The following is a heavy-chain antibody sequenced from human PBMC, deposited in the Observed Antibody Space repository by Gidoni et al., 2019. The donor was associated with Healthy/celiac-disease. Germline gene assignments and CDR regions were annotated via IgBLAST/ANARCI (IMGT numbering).Heavy chain of an antibody. J-gene: IGHJ3*02. CDR2: ISWNSVSI. CDR1: GFTFDDYA. Sequence: EVQLVESGGGLVQPGRSLRLSCAASGFTFDDYAMHWVRPAPGKGLEWVSGISWNSVSIGYADSVKGRFTISRDNAKNSLYLQMNSLRAEDTALYYCAKIGDVDTAMVRAFDIWGQGTMVTVSS. D-gene: IGHD5-18*01. V-gene: IGHV3-9*01. CDR3: AKIGDVDTAMVRAFDI.